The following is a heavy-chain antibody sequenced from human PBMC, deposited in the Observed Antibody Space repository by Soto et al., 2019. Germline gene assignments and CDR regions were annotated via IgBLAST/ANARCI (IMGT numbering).Heavy chain of an antibody. CDR2: ISSSSSTI. CDR3: AREAGTWHLPLNWFDP. D-gene: IGHD6-19*01. Sequence: EVPLVESGGGLVQPGGSLRLSCAASGFTFSSYSMNWVRQAPGKGVEWVSYISSSSSTIYYADSVKGRFTISRDNAKNSLYLQMNSLRDEDTAVYYCAREAGTWHLPLNWFDPWGQGTLVTVSS. CDR1: GFTFSSYS. J-gene: IGHJ5*02. V-gene: IGHV3-48*02.